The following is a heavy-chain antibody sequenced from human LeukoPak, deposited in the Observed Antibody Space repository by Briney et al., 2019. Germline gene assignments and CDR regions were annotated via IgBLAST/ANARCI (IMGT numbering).Heavy chain of an antibody. V-gene: IGHV3-74*01. CDR3: ARDTDTVTTILDY. J-gene: IGHJ4*02. CDR1: GFTFSSYW. CDR2: INSDGSST. Sequence: GGSLRLSCAASGFTFSSYWMHWVRQAPGKGLEWVSRINSDGSSTSYADSVKGRFTISRDNAKNTLYLQMNSLRAEDTAVYYCARDTDTVTTILDYWGQGTLVTVSS. D-gene: IGHD4-17*01.